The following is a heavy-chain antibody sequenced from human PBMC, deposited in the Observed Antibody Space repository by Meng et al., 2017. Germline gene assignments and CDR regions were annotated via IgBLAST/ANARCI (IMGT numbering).Heavy chain of an antibody. CDR2: INPNSGGT. CDR3: AREPGPFYYDSSGYYSF. Sequence: ASVKVSCKASGYTFTGYYMHWVRQAPGQGLEWMGWINPNSGGTNYAQKFQGRVTMTTDTSTSTAYMELRSLRSDDTAVYYCAREPGPFYYDSSGYYSFWGQGTLVTVSS. V-gene: IGHV1-2*02. J-gene: IGHJ4*02. D-gene: IGHD3-22*01. CDR1: GYTFTGYY.